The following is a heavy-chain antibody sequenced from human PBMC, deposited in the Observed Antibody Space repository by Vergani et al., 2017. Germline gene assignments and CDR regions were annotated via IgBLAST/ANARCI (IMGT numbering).Heavy chain of an antibody. CDR1: GGSFSGYY. CDR2: INHSGST. V-gene: IGHV4-34*01. CDR3: ARDTEREGDAFDI. J-gene: IGHJ3*02. Sequence: QVQLQQWGAGLLKPSETLSLTCAVYGGSFSGYYWSWIRQPPGKGLEWIGEINHSGSTNYNPSLKSRVTISVDTSKNQFSLKLSSVTAADTAVYYCARDTEREGDAFDIWGQGRMVTVSS. D-gene: IGHD5-18*01.